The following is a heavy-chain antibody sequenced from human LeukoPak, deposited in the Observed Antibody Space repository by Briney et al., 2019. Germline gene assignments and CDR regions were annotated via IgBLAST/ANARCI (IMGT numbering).Heavy chain of an antibody. CDR1: GFTFSSDA. V-gene: IGHV3-23*01. Sequence: GGSLRLSCAASGFTFSSDAMSWVRQAPGKGLEWVSAISGSGGSTYYADSVKGRFTISRDNSKNTLYLQMNNLRAEGTAVYYCAKVGWALVAAAFDIWGQGTMVTVSS. J-gene: IGHJ3*02. CDR3: AKVGWALVAAAFDI. CDR2: ISGSGGST. D-gene: IGHD5-12*01.